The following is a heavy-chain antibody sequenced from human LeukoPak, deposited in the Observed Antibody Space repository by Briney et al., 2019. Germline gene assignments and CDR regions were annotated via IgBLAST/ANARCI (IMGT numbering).Heavy chain of an antibody. D-gene: IGHD5-18*01. Sequence: PSETLSLTCNVSGSSLGSYHGSWIRQPPGKGLEWIGCIHYSGSTNYNPSLKSRLTMSLDTSKNQFSLKLSSVTAADTAVYYCARQGGQLWPRLDQWGQGSLVTVSS. CDR1: GSSLGSYH. CDR2: IHYSGST. J-gene: IGHJ4*02. CDR3: ARQGGQLWPRLDQ. V-gene: IGHV4-59*08.